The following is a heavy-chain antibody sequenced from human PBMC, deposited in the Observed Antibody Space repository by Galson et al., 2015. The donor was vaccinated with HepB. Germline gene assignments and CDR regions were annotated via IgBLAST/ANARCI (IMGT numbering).Heavy chain of an antibody. V-gene: IGHV1-69*13. CDR1: GGTFSSYA. Sequence: SVKVSCKASGGTFSSYAISWVRQAPGQGLEWMGGIIPIFGTANYAQKFQGRVTITADESTSTAYMELSSLRSEDTAVYYCASGNWNQRHIVVVVAVFDIWGQGTMVTVSS. CDR3: ASGNWNQRHIVVVVAVFDI. D-gene: IGHD2-15*01. CDR2: IIPIFGTA. J-gene: IGHJ3*02.